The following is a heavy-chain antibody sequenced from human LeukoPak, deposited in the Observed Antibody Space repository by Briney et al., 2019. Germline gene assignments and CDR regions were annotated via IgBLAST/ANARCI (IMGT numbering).Heavy chain of an antibody. V-gene: IGHV3-23*01. J-gene: IGHJ4*02. D-gene: IGHD1/OR15-1a*01. CDR2: IRSSGDST. Sequence: GGSLRLSCVASGFTFSNYATSWVRQAPGKGPEWVSGIRSSGDSTYYADSVKGRFTISRGNSKNTLYLQMNSLRAEDTALYYCAKGNWNKLEVFDYWGQGILVTVSS. CDR3: AKGNWNKLEVFDY. CDR1: GFTFSNYA.